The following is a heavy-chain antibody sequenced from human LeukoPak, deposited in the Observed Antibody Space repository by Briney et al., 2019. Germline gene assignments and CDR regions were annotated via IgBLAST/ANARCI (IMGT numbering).Heavy chain of an antibody. Sequence: GGSLRLSCAASGFTFSSYAMHWVRQAPGKGLEWVSVISYDGSNKYYADFVQGRYTISRDNSKNPLYLQMNSLRAEDTAVYYCAREMESNGYDHYYYYYGMDVWGQGPTVTVSS. V-gene: IGHV3-30-3*01. J-gene: IGHJ6*02. D-gene: IGHD5-12*01. CDR3: AREMESNGYDHYYYYYGMDV. CDR2: ISYDGSNK. CDR1: GFTFSSYA.